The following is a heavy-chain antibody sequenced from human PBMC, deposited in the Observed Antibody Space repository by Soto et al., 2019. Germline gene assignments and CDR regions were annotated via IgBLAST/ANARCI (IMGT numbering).Heavy chain of an antibody. CDR3: ASDRQQLVLLVGMDV. CDR1: GYTFTSYG. Sequence: QVQLVQSGAEVKKPGSSVKVACKASGYTFTSYGISWVRQAPGQGHEWMGWISAYNGNTKYALKQQGRVTMTTDTSTITGYMELRGLRSDDTAVYYCASDRQQLVLLVGMDVWGQGTTVTVSS. J-gene: IGHJ6*02. CDR2: ISAYNGNT. V-gene: IGHV1-18*01. D-gene: IGHD6-13*01.